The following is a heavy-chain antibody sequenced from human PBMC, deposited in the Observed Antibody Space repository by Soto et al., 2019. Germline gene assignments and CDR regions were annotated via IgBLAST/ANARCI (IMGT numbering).Heavy chain of an antibody. CDR3: APKTRGIFGYLDL. D-gene: IGHD3-10*01. J-gene: IGHJ2*01. V-gene: IGHV4-31*11. CDR2: IYYSGNT. CDR1: GGSISSGGYS. Sequence: QVQLQESGPGLVKPSQTLSLTCAVSGGSISSGGYSWSWIRQHPGKGLEFIGSIYYSGNTYYNPCLMSRFTISVDTSKSLFSLRLRSVTSADTAVYYSAPKTRGIFGYLDLWGLGSLVTVSS.